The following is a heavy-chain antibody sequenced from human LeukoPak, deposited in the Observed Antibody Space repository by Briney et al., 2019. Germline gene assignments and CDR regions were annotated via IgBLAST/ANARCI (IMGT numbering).Heavy chain of an antibody. D-gene: IGHD3-9*01. CDR3: ARGGSYYDILTGYYGGVGYYFDY. CDR1: GYTLTELS. J-gene: IGHJ4*02. V-gene: IGHV1-24*01. Sequence: ASVKVSCKVSGYTLTELSMHWVRQAPGKGLEWMGGFDPEDGETIYAQKFQGRVTMTEDTSTDTAYMELSSLRSEDTAVYYCARGGSYYDILTGYYGGVGYYFDYWGQGTLVTVSS. CDR2: FDPEDGET.